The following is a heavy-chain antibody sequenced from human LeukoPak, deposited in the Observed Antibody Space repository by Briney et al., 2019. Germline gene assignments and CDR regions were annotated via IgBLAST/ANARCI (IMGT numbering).Heavy chain of an antibody. V-gene: IGHV1-18*01. CDR3: ARTHPRTAAAGPKYYYYYYGMDV. D-gene: IGHD6-13*01. J-gene: IGHJ6*02. Sequence: ASVKVSCKASGYTFTSYGISWVRQAPGQGLEWMGWISAYNGNTNYAQKLQGRVTMTTDTSTSTAYMELSSLRSEDTAVYYCARTHPRTAAAGPKYYYYYYGMDVWAKGPRSPSP. CDR2: ISAYNGNT. CDR1: GYTFTSYG.